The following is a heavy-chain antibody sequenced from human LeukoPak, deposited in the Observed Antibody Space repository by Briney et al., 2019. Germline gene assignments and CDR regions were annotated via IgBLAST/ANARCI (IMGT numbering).Heavy chain of an antibody. V-gene: IGHV3-23*01. CDR3: AKDRGTYPGDGMDV. J-gene: IGHJ6*02. D-gene: IGHD2-8*02. Sequence: PGGSLRLSCAASGFTFSDYSMNWVRQAPGKGLEWVSGISSSGGSTYNADSVEGRFTISRDNSKNTLYLQMNSLRAEDTAVYYCAKDRGTYPGDGMDVWGQGTTVTVSS. CDR1: GFTFSDYS. CDR2: ISSSGGST.